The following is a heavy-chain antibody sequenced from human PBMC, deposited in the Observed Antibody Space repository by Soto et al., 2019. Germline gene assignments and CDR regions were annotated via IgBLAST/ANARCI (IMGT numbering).Heavy chain of an antibody. CDR2: IYWDDDK. CDR1: GFSLTTSGVG. CDR3: AHRVLRTVFGLVTTTAIYFDF. J-gene: IGHJ4*02. Sequence: QITLNESGPTQVKPRQTLTLTCTFSGFSLTTSGVGVGWIRQSPGKAPEWLALIYWDDDKRYSPSLKSRLTITKDTSKNQLVLTMAELDPADTATYYCAHRVLRTVFGLVTTTAIYFDFWGQGTQVAVSS. V-gene: IGHV2-5*02. D-gene: IGHD3-3*01.